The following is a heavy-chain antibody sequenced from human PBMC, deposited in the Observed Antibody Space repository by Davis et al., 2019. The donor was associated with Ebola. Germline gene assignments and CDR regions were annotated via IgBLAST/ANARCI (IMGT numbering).Heavy chain of an antibody. CDR3: ARAPNYDVLTGTSSYYFDY. Sequence: ASVKVSCKSSGYTFTSYGLVWVRQAPGLGLEWMGLFSGFNTNTNFAQKFQGRVTVSKDTSTNTAYMDLRSLTSDDTAIYYCARAPNYDVLTGTSSYYFDYWGQGTLVTVSS. V-gene: IGHV1-18*04. J-gene: IGHJ4*02. D-gene: IGHD3-9*01. CDR1: GYTFTSYG. CDR2: FSGFNTNT.